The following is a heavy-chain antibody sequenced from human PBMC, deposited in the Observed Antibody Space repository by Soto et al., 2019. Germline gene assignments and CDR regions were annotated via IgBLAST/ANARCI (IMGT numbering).Heavy chain of an antibody. J-gene: IGHJ4*02. Sequence: GGSLRLSCAASGFNFDDYAMHWVRQAPGKGLEWVSGISSNGGLIGYADSVQGRFTISRDNAKNSLYLQMNSLRAEDTAVYYCTKDRKYYDSYYMGYYFDYWGQGTLVTV. D-gene: IGHD3-16*01. CDR3: TKDRKYYDSYYMGYYFDY. CDR1: GFNFDDYA. CDR2: ISSNGGLI. V-gene: IGHV3-9*01.